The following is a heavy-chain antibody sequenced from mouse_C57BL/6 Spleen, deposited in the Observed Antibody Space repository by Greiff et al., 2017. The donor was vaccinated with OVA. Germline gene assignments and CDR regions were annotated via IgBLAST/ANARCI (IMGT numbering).Heavy chain of an antibody. Sequence: EVKLMESGGGLVKPGGSLKLSCAASGFTFSDYGMHWVRQAPEKGLEWVAYISRGSSTLYYADTVKGRFTISRDNAKNTLFLQMTSMRSEDAAMYYCARGLYYGSSAFAYWGQGTLVTVSA. D-gene: IGHD1-1*01. CDR2: ISRGSSTL. J-gene: IGHJ3*01. V-gene: IGHV5-17*01. CDR1: GFTFSDYG. CDR3: ARGLYYGSSAFAY.